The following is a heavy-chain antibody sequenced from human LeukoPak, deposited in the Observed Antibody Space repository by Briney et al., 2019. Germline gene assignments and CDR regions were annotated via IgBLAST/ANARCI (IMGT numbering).Heavy chain of an antibody. J-gene: IGHJ4*02. CDR3: ARVPSYCSSTSCFYFDY. CDR2: IIPIFGTA. V-gene: IGHV1-69*13. Sequence: SVKVSCKASGGTFSSYAISWVRQAPGQGLEWMGGIIPIFGTANYAQKFQGRVTITADESTSTAYMELSSLRSEDTAVYYCARVPSYCSSTSCFYFDYWGQGTLVTVSS. D-gene: IGHD2-2*01. CDR1: GGTFSSYA.